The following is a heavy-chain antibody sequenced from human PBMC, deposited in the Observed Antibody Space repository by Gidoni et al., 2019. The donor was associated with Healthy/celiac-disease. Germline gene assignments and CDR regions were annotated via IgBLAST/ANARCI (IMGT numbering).Heavy chain of an antibody. V-gene: IGHV3-33*01. CDR2: IWYDGSNK. CDR3: ARGRLRLGELSPLTYFDY. J-gene: IGHJ4*02. Sequence: QVQLVTSGGGVVQPGRSLRLSCAASGFTFSSYGMHWVRQAPGKGLEWVAVIWYDGSNKYYADSVKGRFTISRDNSKNTLYLQMNSLRAEDTAVYYCARGRLRLGELSPLTYFDYWGQGTLVTVSS. CDR1: GFTFSSYG. D-gene: IGHD3-16*02.